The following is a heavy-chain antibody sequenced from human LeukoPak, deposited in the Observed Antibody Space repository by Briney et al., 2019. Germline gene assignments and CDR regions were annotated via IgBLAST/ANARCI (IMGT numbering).Heavy chain of an antibody. Sequence: ASVKVSCKASGYTFTGYYTHWVRQAPGQGLEWMGRINPNSGGTNYAQKFQGRVTMTRDTSISTAYMELSRLRSDDTAVYYCARERGSSSSYDYYYYYGMDVWGQGTTVTVSS. CDR3: ARERGSSSSYDYYYYYGMDV. CDR1: GYTFTGYY. D-gene: IGHD6-6*01. CDR2: INPNSGGT. V-gene: IGHV1-2*06. J-gene: IGHJ6*02.